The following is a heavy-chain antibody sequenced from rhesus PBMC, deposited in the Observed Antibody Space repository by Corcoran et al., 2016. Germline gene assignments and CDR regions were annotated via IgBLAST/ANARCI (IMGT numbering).Heavy chain of an antibody. CDR2: IYGSTTST. CDR1: GGSISDSYR. J-gene: IGHJ4*01. CDR3: AREICTGSGCYGGFDY. V-gene: IGHV4S10*01. Sequence: QVQLQESGPGVVKPSETLSLTCAVSGGSISDSYRWNWLRQPPGKGLEWVGYIYGSTTSTNYNPSLKSRVTISKDTSKNQFSLKLSSVTAADTAVYYCAREICTGSGCYGGFDYWGQGVLVTVSS. D-gene: IGHD2-21*01.